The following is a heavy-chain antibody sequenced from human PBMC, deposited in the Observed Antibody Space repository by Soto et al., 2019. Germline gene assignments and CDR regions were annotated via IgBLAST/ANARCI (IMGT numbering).Heavy chain of an antibody. CDR2: IYPGDSDT. CDR3: ARQLDSGPSPFHH. Sequence: PGESLKISCEGSGYSFTTYWMAWVRQMPGKGLEWMGIIYPGDSDTRYSPSFQGQVTISADKSITTAYLQWSSLKASDTAMYYCARQLDSGPSPFHHWGQGTLVTVSS. J-gene: IGHJ1*01. D-gene: IGHD1-26*01. CDR1: GYSFTTYW. V-gene: IGHV5-51*01.